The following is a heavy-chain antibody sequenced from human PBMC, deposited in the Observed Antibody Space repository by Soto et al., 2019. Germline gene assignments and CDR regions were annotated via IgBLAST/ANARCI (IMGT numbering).Heavy chain of an antibody. CDR1: VGSVSSTDYY. V-gene: IGHV4-61*08. J-gene: IGHJ5*02. Sequence: PSETLSLTCTVSVGSVSSTDYYWNWIRQPPGKGLEWIWYVYYSGSTNYNPSLKSRVTISVDTSKNQFSLKLSSVTAADTAVYYSAREEQRLVQRWFDPWGQGTLVTVSS. D-gene: IGHD6-13*01. CDR2: VYYSGST. CDR3: AREEQRLVQRWFDP.